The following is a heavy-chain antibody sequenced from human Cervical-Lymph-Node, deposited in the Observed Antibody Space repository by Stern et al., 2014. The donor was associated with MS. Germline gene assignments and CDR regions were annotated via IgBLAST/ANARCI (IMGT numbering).Heavy chain of an antibody. Sequence: QVQLQESGPGLVRPSEALSLTCTVSGDSMSSRSYYWTWIRQHPEKGLEWLGYIYYGGSTSYNPSLRGRVTISVDTSQNQFFLRLTSVTAADTAVYYCAREMYSSSYYGLDVWGQGATVTVSS. CDR3: AREMYSSSYYGLDV. CDR2: IYYGGST. V-gene: IGHV4-31*03. J-gene: IGHJ6*02. D-gene: IGHD6-6*01. CDR1: GDSMSSRSYY.